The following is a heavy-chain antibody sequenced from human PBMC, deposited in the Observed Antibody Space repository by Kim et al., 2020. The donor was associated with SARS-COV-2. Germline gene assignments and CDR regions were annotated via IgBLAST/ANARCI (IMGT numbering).Heavy chain of an antibody. CDR2: IYYSGST. CDR1: GGSISSGGYY. J-gene: IGHJ4*02. V-gene: IGHV4-31*03. D-gene: IGHD3-10*01. CDR3: ARAPGGFLASGRYYFDY. Sequence: SETLSLTCTVSGGSISSGGYYWSWIRQHQGKGLAWIGYIYYSGSTYYNPSLKSRVTISVDTAKTQFSLKLSSLTAADTAVYYCARAPGGFLASGRYYFDYSGQGPLVTVSS.